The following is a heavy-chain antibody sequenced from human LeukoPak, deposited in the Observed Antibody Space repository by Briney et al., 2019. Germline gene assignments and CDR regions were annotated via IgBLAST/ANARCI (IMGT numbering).Heavy chain of an antibody. Sequence: SETLSLTCTVSGGSMSSSSYYWGWIRQPPGKGLEWIGRIYSSGSTYYNPSLKSRVTISVDTSKNQFSLKLNSVTAADTAVYYCARHEAKGSGSYYSTFDYWGQGTLVTVSS. J-gene: IGHJ4*02. CDR2: IYSSGST. CDR1: GGSMSSSSYY. V-gene: IGHV4-39*01. D-gene: IGHD3-10*01. CDR3: ARHEAKGSGSYYSTFDY.